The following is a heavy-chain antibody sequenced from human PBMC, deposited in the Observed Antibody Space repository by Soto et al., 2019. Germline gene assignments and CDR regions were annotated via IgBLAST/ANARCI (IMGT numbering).Heavy chain of an antibody. CDR3: ARGQGYNWNYYYYYMDV. V-gene: IGHV1-8*02. D-gene: IGHD1-20*01. J-gene: IGHJ6*03. CDR2: MNPNSGNT. CDR1: GYTFTSYY. Sequence: ASVKVSCKASGYTFTSYYIHWVRQATGQGLEWMGWMNPNSGNTGYAQKFQGRVTMTRNTSISTAYMELSSLRSEDTAVYYCARGQGYNWNYYYYYMDVWGKGTTVTVSS.